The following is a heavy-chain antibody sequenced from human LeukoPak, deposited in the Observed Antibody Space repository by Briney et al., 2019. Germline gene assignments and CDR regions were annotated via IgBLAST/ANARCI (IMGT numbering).Heavy chain of an antibody. CDR1: GFTLSSYS. Sequence: PGGSLRLSCAASGFTLSSYSMNWVRQAPGKGLEWVSYLSSSSSVIYHADSVKGRFTISRDNAKNSLYLQMNSLRTEDTAVYYCVRDGSSWGNFDYWGQGTLVSVSS. CDR2: LSSSSSVI. D-gene: IGHD7-27*01. V-gene: IGHV3-48*01. CDR3: VRDGSSWGNFDY. J-gene: IGHJ4*02.